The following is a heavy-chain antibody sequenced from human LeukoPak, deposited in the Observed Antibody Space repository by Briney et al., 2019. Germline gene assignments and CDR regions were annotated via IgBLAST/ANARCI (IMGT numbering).Heavy chain of an antibody. CDR3: ARSPFAGGYYPFDY. CDR1: GGSISSGGYY. CDR2: IYYSGST. V-gene: IGHV4-31*03. J-gene: IGHJ4*02. Sequence: PSETLSLTCTVSGGSISSGGYYWSWIRQHPGKGLEWIGYIYYSGSTYYNPSLKSRVTISVDTSKNQFSLKLSSVTAADTVVYYCARSPFAGGYYPFDYWGQGTLVTVSS. D-gene: IGHD3-3*01.